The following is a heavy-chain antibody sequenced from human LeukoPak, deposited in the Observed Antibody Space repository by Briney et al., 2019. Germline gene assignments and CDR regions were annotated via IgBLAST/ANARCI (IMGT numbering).Heavy chain of an antibody. Sequence: GASVKVSCKASGFTFTSSAMQWVRQARGQRLEWIGWIVVGSGNTNYAQKFQERVTITRDMSTSTAYMELSSLRSEDTAVYYCAADVAGYSSGWWYFDLWGRGTLVTVSS. V-gene: IGHV1-58*02. CDR1: GFTFTSSA. D-gene: IGHD6-19*01. CDR3: AADVAGYSSGWWYFDL. J-gene: IGHJ2*01. CDR2: IVVGSGNT.